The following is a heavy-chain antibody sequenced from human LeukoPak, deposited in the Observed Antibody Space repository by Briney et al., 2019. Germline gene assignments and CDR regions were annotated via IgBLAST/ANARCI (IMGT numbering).Heavy chain of an antibody. D-gene: IGHD6-19*01. CDR3: AKPYSEQWLAPFDY. V-gene: IGHV3-48*03. Sequence: GGSLRLSCAASGFTFSSYEMNWVRQAPGKGLEWVSYISSSGSTIYYADSVKGRFTISRDNAKNSLYLQMNSLRAEDTAVYYCAKPYSEQWLAPFDYWGQGTLVTVSS. J-gene: IGHJ4*02. CDR1: GFTFSSYE. CDR2: ISSSGSTI.